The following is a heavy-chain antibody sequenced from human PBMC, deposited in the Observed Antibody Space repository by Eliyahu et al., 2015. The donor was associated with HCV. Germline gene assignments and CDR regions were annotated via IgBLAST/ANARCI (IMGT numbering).Heavy chain of an antibody. Sequence: EVQLLESGXGXVQPGGSLRLSXAAXGFIFNNYAMSWVRQAPGXGLEWVSAIGGSGRNTHYADSVKGXFSISRDNSKNTLSLQMNSLRVEDTAIYYCAKGSYDSGGWKWGQGTLVTVSS. CDR2: IGGSGRNT. D-gene: IGHD3-22*01. V-gene: IGHV3-23*01. CDR3: AKGSYDSGGWK. CDR1: GFIFNNYA. J-gene: IGHJ4*02.